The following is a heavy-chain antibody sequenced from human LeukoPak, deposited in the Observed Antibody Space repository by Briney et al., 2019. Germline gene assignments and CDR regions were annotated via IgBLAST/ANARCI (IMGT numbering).Heavy chain of an antibody. V-gene: IGHV3-53*01. CDR2: IYSGGST. D-gene: IGHD2-21*01. CDR3: AKSDCGTIGCKLLNY. J-gene: IGHJ4*02. CDR1: GFTVSSNY. Sequence: GGSLRLSCAASGFTVSSNYMSWVRQAPGKGLEWVSGIYSGGSTYYADSEKGRFTISSDNSKNTLSLQLNSLRAEDTAVYYCAKSDCGTIGCKLLNYWGQGTLVTVSS.